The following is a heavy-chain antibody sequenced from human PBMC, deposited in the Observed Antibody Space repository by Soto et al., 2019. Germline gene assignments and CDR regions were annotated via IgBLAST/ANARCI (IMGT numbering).Heavy chain of an antibody. CDR2: ISSSSSTI. Sequence: GGSLRLSCAASGFTFSSYSMNWVRQAPGKGLEWVSYISSSSSTIYYADSVKGRFTISRDNAKNSLYLQMNSLRDEDTAVYYCARSMGSWYRPITMIVVVINEPHFDYWGQGTLVTVSS. J-gene: IGHJ4*02. CDR3: ARSMGSWYRPITMIVVVINEPHFDY. CDR1: GFTFSSYS. D-gene: IGHD3-22*01. V-gene: IGHV3-48*02.